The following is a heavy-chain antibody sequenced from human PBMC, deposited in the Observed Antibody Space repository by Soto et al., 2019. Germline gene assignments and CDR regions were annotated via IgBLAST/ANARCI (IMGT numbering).Heavy chain of an antibody. V-gene: IGHV3-30-3*01. D-gene: IGHD2-2*01. CDR2: ISHDGSNK. CDR3: ARDHVADIVVVPAARYYYYDMDV. Sequence: PGGSLRLSCAASGFTFSSYAMHWVRQAPGKGLEWVAVISHDGSNKYYADSVKGRFTISRDNSKNTLYLQMNSLRAEDTAVYYCARDHVADIVVVPAARYYYYDMDVWGQGTTVTVS. J-gene: IGHJ6*02. CDR1: GFTFSSYA.